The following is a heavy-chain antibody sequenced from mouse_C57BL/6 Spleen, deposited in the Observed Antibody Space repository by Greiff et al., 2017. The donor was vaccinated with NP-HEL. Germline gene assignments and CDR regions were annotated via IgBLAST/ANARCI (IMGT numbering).Heavy chain of an antibody. CDR2: IYPSDSET. J-gene: IGHJ1*03. CDR3: ARSYYGNYRDWYFDV. Sequence: QVQLQQPGAELVRPGSSVKLSCKASGYTFTSYWMDWVKQRPGQGLEWIGNIYPSDSETHYNQKFKDKATLTVDKSSSTAYMQLSSLTSEDSAVYYCARSYYGNYRDWYFDVWGKGTTVTVSS. CDR1: GYTFTSYW. D-gene: IGHD2-1*01. V-gene: IGHV1-61*01.